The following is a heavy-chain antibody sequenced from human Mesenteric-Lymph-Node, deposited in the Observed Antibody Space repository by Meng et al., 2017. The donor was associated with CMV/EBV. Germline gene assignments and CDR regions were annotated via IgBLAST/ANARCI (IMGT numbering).Heavy chain of an antibody. CDR3: ARDGYDILTGYYVYFDY. CDR1: GYTFRSYG. D-gene: IGHD3-9*01. Sequence: ASVKVSCKASGYTFRSYGISWVRQAPGQGLEWMGWISTYNGNTNYAQKFQGRVTITADKSTSTAYMELSSLRSEDTAVYYCARDGYDILTGYYVYFDYWGQGTLVTVSS. CDR2: ISTYNGNT. J-gene: IGHJ4*02. V-gene: IGHV1-18*01.